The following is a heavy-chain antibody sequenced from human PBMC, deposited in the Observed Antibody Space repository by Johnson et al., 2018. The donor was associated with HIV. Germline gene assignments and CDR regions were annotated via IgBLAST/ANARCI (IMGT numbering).Heavy chain of an antibody. CDR3: AKDQDGSSYDI. V-gene: IGHV3-30*04. D-gene: IGHD2-15*01. J-gene: IGHJ3*02. Sequence: QVQLVESGGGVVQPERSLRLSCAASEFSFSTYAMRWVRQAPGKGLEGVAVISYNGSNKYYADSRRGRFTISRNNSKNSLYLQMTSLRAEDTAVYYCAKDQDGSSYDIWGQGTMVTVSS. CDR1: EFSFSTYA. CDR2: ISYNGSNK.